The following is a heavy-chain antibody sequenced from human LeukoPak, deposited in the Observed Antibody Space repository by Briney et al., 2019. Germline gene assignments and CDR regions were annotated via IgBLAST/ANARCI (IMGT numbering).Heavy chain of an antibody. CDR3: AKDRGLAAASYYMDV. CDR1: GFTFSSYW. J-gene: IGHJ6*03. Sequence: GGSLRLSCAASGFTFSSYWMSWVRQAPGKGLEWVANIKQDGSEKYYVDSVKGRFTISRDNAKNSLYLQMNSLRAEDTAVYYCAKDRGLAAASYYMDVWGKGTTVTVSS. V-gene: IGHV3-7*01. D-gene: IGHD6-13*01. CDR2: IKQDGSEK.